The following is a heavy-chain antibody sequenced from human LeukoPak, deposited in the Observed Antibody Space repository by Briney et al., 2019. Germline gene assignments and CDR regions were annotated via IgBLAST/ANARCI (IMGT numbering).Heavy chain of an antibody. CDR3: ARDSADYGDDQNWFDH. J-gene: IGHJ5*02. CDR1: GYTFTRYY. V-gene: IGHV1-2*02. Sequence: ASVKVSCKASGYTFTRYYMHWVRQAPGQGLEWMGWINPNSGGTNYAQKFQGRVTMTRDTSISTAYMELSRLRSDDTAVYYCARDSADYGDDQNWFDHWGQGTLVTVSS. D-gene: IGHD4-17*01. CDR2: INPNSGGT.